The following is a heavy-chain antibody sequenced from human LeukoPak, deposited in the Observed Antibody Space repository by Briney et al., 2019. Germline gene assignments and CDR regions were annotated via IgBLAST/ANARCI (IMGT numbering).Heavy chain of an antibody. V-gene: IGHV4-59*01. CDR1: DGSITNDD. CDR3: ARGYGDFRVEGRYFHS. Sequence: PSETLSLTYTVSDGSITNDDWSWVRQPPGKGLEFIGHVHYSGTANYKPSLRSRVTISIATSKQQFFLKLKSVTAADTAVYYCARGYGDFRVEGRYFHSWGQGTLVTVSS. CDR2: VHYSGTA. J-gene: IGHJ4*02. D-gene: IGHD4-17*01.